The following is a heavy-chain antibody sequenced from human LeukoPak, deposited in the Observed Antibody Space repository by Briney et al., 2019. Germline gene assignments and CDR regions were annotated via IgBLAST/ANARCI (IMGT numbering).Heavy chain of an antibody. CDR2: IFSSGST. D-gene: IGHD3-16*01. J-gene: IGHJ4*02. V-gene: IGHV3-66*04. CDR1: GFTVSSNY. CDR3: ARHYGDYVQGDY. Sequence: GGSLRLSCAASGFTVSSNYMSWVRQAPGKGLEWVSVIFSSGSTYYADSVKGRFTISRDNSKNTLYLQMNSLRAEDTAVYYCARHYGDYVQGDYWGQGTLATVSS.